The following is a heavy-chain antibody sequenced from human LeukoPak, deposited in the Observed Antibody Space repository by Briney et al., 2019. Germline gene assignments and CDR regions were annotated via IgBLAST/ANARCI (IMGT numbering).Heavy chain of an antibody. J-gene: IGHJ5*02. CDR3: AKLQNNMVRGVISWLDP. CDR2: ISGSGGST. D-gene: IGHD3-10*01. Sequence: GGSLRLSCAASGFTFSSYAMSWVRQAPGKGLEWVSAISGSGGSTYYADSVKGRFTISRDNSKNTLYLQMNSLRAEDTAVYYCAKLQNNMVRGVISWLDPWGQGTLVTVSS. V-gene: IGHV3-23*01. CDR1: GFTFSSYA.